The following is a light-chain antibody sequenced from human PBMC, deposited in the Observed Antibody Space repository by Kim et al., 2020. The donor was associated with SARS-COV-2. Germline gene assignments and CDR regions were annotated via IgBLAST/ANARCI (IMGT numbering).Light chain of an antibody. J-gene: IGKJ5*01. CDR1: QSLLNRDGKTY. CDR2: EVS. Sequence: DVVMTQSPLSLPGTLGQPASMSCRSSQSLLNRDGKTYLNWFHQRPGQPPRRLIYEVSTRDSGVPDRFSGSGSGTDFTLQISRVEAEDVGVYYCMQGTHWPTFGQGTRLEIK. CDR3: MQGTHWPT. V-gene: IGKV2-30*01.